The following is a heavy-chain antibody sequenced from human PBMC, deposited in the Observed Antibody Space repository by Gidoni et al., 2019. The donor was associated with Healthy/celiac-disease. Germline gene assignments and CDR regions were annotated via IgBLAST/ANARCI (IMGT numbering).Heavy chain of an antibody. CDR1: GCSISSSSYH. J-gene: IGHJ4*02. CDR3: ARHLAVLRFLEWLRLDNLDY. D-gene: IGHD3-3*01. V-gene: IGHV4-39*01. Sequence: QLQLQESGPGLVKPSETLSLTCTFPGCSISSSSYHWGWIRQPPGKGLEWIGSIYYSGSTYYNPSLKSRVTISVDTSKNQFSLKLSSVTAADTAVYYCARHLAVLRFLEWLRLDNLDYWGQGTLVTVSS. CDR2: IYYSGST.